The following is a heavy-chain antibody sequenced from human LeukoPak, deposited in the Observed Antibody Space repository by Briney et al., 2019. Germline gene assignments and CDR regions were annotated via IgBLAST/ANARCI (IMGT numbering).Heavy chain of an antibody. V-gene: IGHV3-30*18. Sequence: GRSLRLSCAASGFTFSGYGMHWVRKAPGKGLEWVAVISYDGSKKYYADSVKGRFTISRDNFKNTVYLQMNSLRAEDTAVYYCAKKYCGGGSCNSDFFDYWGQGTLVTVSS. J-gene: IGHJ4*02. CDR2: ISYDGSKK. CDR3: AKKYCGGGSCNSDFFDY. CDR1: GFTFSGYG. D-gene: IGHD2-15*01.